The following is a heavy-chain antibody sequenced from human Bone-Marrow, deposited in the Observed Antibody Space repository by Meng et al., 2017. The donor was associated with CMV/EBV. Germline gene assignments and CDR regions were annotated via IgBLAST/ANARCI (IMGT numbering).Heavy chain of an antibody. CDR3: GRDQNYYDSSGYYYDDDDAFDI. CDR2: ISSSSSYI. V-gene: IGHV3-21*01. Sequence: GESLKISCAASGFTFSSYSMNWVRQAPGKGLEWVSSISSSSSYIYYADSVKGRFTISRDNAKNSLYLQMNSLRAEDTAVYYWGRDQNYYDSSGYYYDDDDAFDIWGQGTMVTVSS. J-gene: IGHJ3*02. D-gene: IGHD3-22*01. CDR1: GFTFSSYS.